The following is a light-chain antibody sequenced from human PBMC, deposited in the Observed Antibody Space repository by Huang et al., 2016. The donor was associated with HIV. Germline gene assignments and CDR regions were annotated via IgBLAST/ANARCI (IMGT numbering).Light chain of an antibody. CDR3: HQYNNWLLS. V-gene: IGKV3-15*01. CDR2: GSS. Sequence: EIVMTQSPATLSVSPGERVTLSCRANRSVSTNLAWYQQRPGQTPRLLIYGSSTRAPGIPARFSGSWSGTDFSLTISSLQSEDFALYYCHQYNNWLLSCGGGTRVDI. J-gene: IGKJ4*01. CDR1: RSVSTN.